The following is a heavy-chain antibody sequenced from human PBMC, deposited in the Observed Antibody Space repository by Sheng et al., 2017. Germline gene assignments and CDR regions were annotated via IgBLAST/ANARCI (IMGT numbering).Heavy chain of an antibody. Sequence: DVQLMESGGGLVQPGGSLRLSCADSGFTFGTYTMTWVRQAPGKGPEWISYITSSGSKMYYADSVKGRFTISRDNAKNSLFLQMNGLRDEDTAIYYCARYPRNVAAAGWGRYFDYWGQGTLVTVSS. CDR2: ITSSGSKM. CDR3: ARYPRNVAAAGWGRYFDY. J-gene: IGHJ4*02. D-gene: IGHD6-13*01. V-gene: IGHV3-48*02. CDR1: GFTFGTYT.